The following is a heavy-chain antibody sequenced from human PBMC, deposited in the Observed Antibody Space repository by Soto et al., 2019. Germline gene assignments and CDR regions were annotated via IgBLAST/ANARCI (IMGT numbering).Heavy chain of an antibody. J-gene: IGHJ2*01. Sequence: QVQLQESGPGLVKPSETLSLTCSVSGCSVSNASFYWTWIRQAPGTGLEYIGYIFYPGVTNYNPSLSSLVTISLDTSKNLFSLKLNSMTAADTAVYYCVRVLDSSCYADLWGRGTLVTVSS. CDR1: GCSVSNASFY. CDR2: IFYPGVT. CDR3: VRVLDSSCYADL. D-gene: IGHD3-22*01. V-gene: IGHV4-61*03.